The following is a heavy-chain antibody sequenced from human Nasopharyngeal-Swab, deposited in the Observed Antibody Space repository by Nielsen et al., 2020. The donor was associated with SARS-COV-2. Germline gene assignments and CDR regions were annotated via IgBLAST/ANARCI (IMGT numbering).Heavy chain of an antibody. Sequence: GESLKISCAASGFTFSSYAMSWVRQAPGKGLEWVSAISGSGGSTYYAGSVKGRFTISRDNGKNSLFLEMNSLRAEDTAIYYCFIGHYMDSWGKGTAVIVSS. J-gene: IGHJ6*03. V-gene: IGHV3-23*01. CDR3: FIGHYMDS. CDR2: ISGSGGST. CDR1: GFTFSSYA.